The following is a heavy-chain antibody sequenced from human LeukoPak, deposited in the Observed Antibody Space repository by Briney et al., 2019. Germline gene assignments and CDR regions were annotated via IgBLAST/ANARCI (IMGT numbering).Heavy chain of an antibody. CDR1: GFTFSSYE. Sequence: GGSLRLSCAASGFTFSSYEMNWIRQAPGKGLEWVSYISSSGSTIYYAASVKGRFTISRDNAKNSLYLQMNSLRAEDTAVYYCARDGGSYYYDSSIDYWGQGTLVTVSS. V-gene: IGHV3-48*03. CDR3: ARDGGSYYYDSSIDY. J-gene: IGHJ4*02. CDR2: ISSSGSTI. D-gene: IGHD3-22*01.